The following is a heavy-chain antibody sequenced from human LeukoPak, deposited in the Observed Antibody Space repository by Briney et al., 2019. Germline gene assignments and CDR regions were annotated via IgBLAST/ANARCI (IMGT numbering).Heavy chain of an antibody. CDR1: GFTFSSYS. J-gene: IGHJ4*02. D-gene: IGHD3-16*01. Sequence: GGSLRLSCAASGFTFSSYSMNWVRQAPGKGLEWVSYISSSSTIYYADSVKGRFTISRDNAKNSLYLQMNSLRAEDTAVYYCARDLGIPGYWGQGTLVTVSS. CDR3: ARDLGIPGY. CDR2: ISSSSTI. V-gene: IGHV3-48*01.